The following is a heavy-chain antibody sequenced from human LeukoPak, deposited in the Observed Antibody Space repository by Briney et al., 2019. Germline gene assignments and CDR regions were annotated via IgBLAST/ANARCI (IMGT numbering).Heavy chain of an antibody. Sequence: GGSLRLSCAASGFTFSSYAMSWVRQAPGKGLEWVSAISGSGGSTYYADPVKGRFTISRDNSKNTLYLQMNSLRAEDTAVYYCAKNQRNSGSYNWGQGTLVTVSS. J-gene: IGHJ4*02. CDR1: GFTFSSYA. D-gene: IGHD1-26*01. V-gene: IGHV3-23*01. CDR3: AKNQRNSGSYN. CDR2: ISGSGGST.